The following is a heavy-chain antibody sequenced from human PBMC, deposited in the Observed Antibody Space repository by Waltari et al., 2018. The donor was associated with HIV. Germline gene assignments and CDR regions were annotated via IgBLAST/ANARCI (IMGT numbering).Heavy chain of an antibody. CDR2: IIGSGGET. CDR3: AKGAAFSANDVMDV. Sequence: EGQMLESGGGLVQHGGSLRLCCGAAGIAFWSFAMTWGRLSPGKGLEWVAGIIGSGGETYYTDTEKGRFTISRDNSKNTLYLQMNSLRGEDSALYYWAKGAAFSANDVMDVWGQGTAVTVSS. V-gene: IGHV3-23*01. D-gene: IGHD6-13*01. J-gene: IGHJ6*02. CDR1: GIAFWSFA.